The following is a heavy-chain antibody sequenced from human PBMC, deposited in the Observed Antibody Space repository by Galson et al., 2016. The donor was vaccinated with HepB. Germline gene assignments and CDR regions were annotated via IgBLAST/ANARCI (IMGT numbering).Heavy chain of an antibody. V-gene: IGHV3-33*06. Sequence: SLRLSCAASGFSFSNYGMHWVRQAPGKGLEWVAVIWYDGSNKYYADSVKGRLTISRDNSKNTLYLQMNSLRAEDTAVYFCAKDYSGSYPIYYFDYWGQGTTVTVSS. D-gene: IGHD1-26*01. J-gene: IGHJ4*03. CDR3: AKDYSGSYPIYYFDY. CDR2: IWYDGSNK. CDR1: GFSFSNYG.